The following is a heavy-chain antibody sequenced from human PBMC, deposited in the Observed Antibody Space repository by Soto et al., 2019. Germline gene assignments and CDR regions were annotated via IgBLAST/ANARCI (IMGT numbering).Heavy chain of an antibody. CDR1: GGSISSGGYY. V-gene: IGHV4-31*03. J-gene: IGHJ6*02. CDR3: ATLTMVRGALWYYYGMDV. Sequence: QVQLQESGPGLVKPSQTLSLTCTVSGGSISSGGYYWSWIRQHPGKGLEWIGYIYYSGSTYYNPSLNSRVTISVDTSKNQFPLKLSSVTAADTAVYYCATLTMVRGALWYYYGMDVWGQGTTVTVSS. D-gene: IGHD3-10*01. CDR2: IYYSGST.